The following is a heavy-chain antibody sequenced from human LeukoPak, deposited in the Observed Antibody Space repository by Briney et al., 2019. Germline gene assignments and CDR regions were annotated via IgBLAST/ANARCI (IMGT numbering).Heavy chain of an antibody. CDR1: GGSLSSYC. Sequence: RSETLSLTCTVAGGSLSSYCWSWIRQPPGKGLEWIGYIYYSGSTNYNPSLNSRVTISVDTSMNHFSLKLSSVTAADTAVYYCARHAHYDFWSGYYGGFDYWGQGTLVTVSS. V-gene: IGHV4-59*08. D-gene: IGHD3-3*01. CDR3: ARHAHYDFWSGYYGGFDY. CDR2: IYYSGST. J-gene: IGHJ4*02.